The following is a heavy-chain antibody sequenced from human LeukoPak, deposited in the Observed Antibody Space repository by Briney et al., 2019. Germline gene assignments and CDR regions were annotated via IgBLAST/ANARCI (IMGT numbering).Heavy chain of an antibody. CDR3: ARDWSGYPYYFDY. CDR1: GFTFSSYS. D-gene: IGHD3-3*01. Sequence: PGGSLRLSCAASGFTFSSYSMNWVRQAPGKGLEWVSSISSSSSYIYYADSVKGRFTISRDNAKNSLYLQVNSLRAEDTAVYYCARDWSGYPYYFDYWGQGTLVTVSS. V-gene: IGHV3-21*01. J-gene: IGHJ4*02. CDR2: ISSSSSYI.